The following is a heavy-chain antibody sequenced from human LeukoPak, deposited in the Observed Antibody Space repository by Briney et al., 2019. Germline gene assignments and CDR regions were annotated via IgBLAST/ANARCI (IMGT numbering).Heavy chain of an antibody. CDR1: GYTFTSYG. Sequence: ASVTVSCKASGYTFTSYGISWVRQAPGQGLEWMGLISAYNGNTNYAQKLQGRVTMTTDTSTSTAYMELRSLRSDDTAVYYCARDNDFWSGRAFDYWGQGTLVTVSS. J-gene: IGHJ4*02. V-gene: IGHV1-18*01. CDR3: ARDNDFWSGRAFDY. CDR2: ISAYNGNT. D-gene: IGHD3-3*01.